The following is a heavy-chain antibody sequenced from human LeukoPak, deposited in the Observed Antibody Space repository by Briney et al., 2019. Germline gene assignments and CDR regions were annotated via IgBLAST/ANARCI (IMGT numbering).Heavy chain of an antibody. Sequence: GGSLRLSCAASGFTFDDYAMHWVQQAPGKGLEWVSGISWNSGSIGYADSVKGRFTISRDNAKNSLYLQMNSLRAEDTALYYCAKDYYYDSSGYVDYWGQGTLVTVSS. CDR3: AKDYYYDSSGYVDY. J-gene: IGHJ4*02. CDR2: ISWNSGSI. CDR1: GFTFDDYA. D-gene: IGHD3-22*01. V-gene: IGHV3-9*01.